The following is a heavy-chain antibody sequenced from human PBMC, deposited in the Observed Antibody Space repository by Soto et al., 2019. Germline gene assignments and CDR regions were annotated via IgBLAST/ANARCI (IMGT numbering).Heavy chain of an antibody. D-gene: IGHD3-3*01. Sequence: GEALKISCKGSGYSFTSYWISLVRQMPGKGLAWVGRIDPSDSYTNYSPSFQGHVTISADKSISTAYLQWSSLKASDTAMYYCARHERITIFGVVHYYYYGMDVWGQGTTVTVSS. J-gene: IGHJ6*02. CDR2: IDPSDSYT. CDR3: ARHERITIFGVVHYYYYGMDV. CDR1: GYSFTSYW. V-gene: IGHV5-10-1*01.